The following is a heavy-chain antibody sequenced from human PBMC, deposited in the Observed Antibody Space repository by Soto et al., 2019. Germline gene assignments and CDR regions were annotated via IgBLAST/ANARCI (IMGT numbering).Heavy chain of an antibody. CDR3: VRDSFGDHNGFDP. V-gene: IGHV4-39*02. D-gene: IGHD4-17*01. CDR1: GDSISSSSYY. Sequence: QLQESGPGLVKPSETLSLTCTVSGDSISSSSYYWGWIRQPPGKGLEWIGSIYFGGSTYYKTSLKSRVPISVNTSKNQFSLKLSSVTAAETAVYYCVRDSFGDHNGFDPWGQGTLVTVSS. CDR2: IYFGGST. J-gene: IGHJ5*02.